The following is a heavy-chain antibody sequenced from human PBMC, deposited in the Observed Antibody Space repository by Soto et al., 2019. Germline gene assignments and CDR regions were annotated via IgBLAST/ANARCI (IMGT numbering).Heavy chain of an antibody. CDR3: ARSGSYYGMDV. CDR2: INAANGNT. CDR1: GYTSTSNA. V-gene: IGHV1-3*01. Sequence: QVQLVQSGAEVKKPGASVKVSCKASGYTSTSNAIHWVRQAPGQRLEWMGWINAANGNTKNSQKFQGRVTITRDTSASTASMELSSLRSEDTAVYYCARSGSYYGMDVWGQGTTVTVSS. J-gene: IGHJ6*02. D-gene: IGHD1-26*01.